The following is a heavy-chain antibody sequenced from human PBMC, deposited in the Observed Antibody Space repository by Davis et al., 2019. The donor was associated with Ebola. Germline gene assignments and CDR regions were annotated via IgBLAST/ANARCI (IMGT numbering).Heavy chain of an antibody. CDR3: ARHDVWSGFDS. CDR1: GGSISISSHY. Sequence: MPSETLSLTCTVSGGSISISSHYWGWIRQSPGKGLEWIGYIYYKGITNQNPSLKSRATISVDTSKNQISLKLNSVAAADSAVYYCARHDVWSGFDSWGQGALVTVSS. V-gene: IGHV4-61*05. J-gene: IGHJ4*02. D-gene: IGHD3-3*01. CDR2: IYYKGIT.